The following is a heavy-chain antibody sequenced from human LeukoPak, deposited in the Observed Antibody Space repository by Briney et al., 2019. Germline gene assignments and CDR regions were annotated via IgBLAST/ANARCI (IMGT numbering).Heavy chain of an antibody. J-gene: IGHJ4*02. D-gene: IGHD6-19*01. Sequence: SETLSLTCTVSGGSISSGGYYWSWIRQPPGKGLEWIGYIYHSGSTYYNPSLKSRVTISVDRSKNQFSLKLNSVTAADTAVYYCARSGAEQWLVVFDSWGQGTPVTVSS. V-gene: IGHV4-30-2*01. CDR1: GGSISSGGYY. CDR3: ARSGAEQWLVVFDS. CDR2: IYHSGST.